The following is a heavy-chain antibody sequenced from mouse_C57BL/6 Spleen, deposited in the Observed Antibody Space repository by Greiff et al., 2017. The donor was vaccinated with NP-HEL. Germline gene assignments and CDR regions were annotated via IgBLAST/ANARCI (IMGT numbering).Heavy chain of an antibody. CDR2: ISDGGSYT. J-gene: IGHJ4*01. D-gene: IGHD1-1*01. CDR1: GFTFSSYA. V-gene: IGHV5-4*01. Sequence: EVKLVESGGGLVKPGGSLKLSCAASGFTFSSYAMSWVRQTPEKRLEWVATISDGGSYTYYPDNVKGRFTISRDNAKNNLYLQMSHLKSEDTAMYYCARERAFYGSSYGYAMDYWGQGTSVTVSS. CDR3: ARERAFYGSSYGYAMDY.